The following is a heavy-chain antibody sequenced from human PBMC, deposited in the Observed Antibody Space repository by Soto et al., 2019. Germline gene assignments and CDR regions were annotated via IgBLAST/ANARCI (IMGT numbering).Heavy chain of an antibody. Sequence: QVHLVQSGAEVKKPGASVKVSCKASGYTFTSYGITWVRQAPGQGLEWMGWISAHNGNTDYAQKLPGRVIVTRDTSTTTAYMELRSLSSAATAVYSCARGRHGDSWGQGALVTVSS. CDR3: ARGRHGDS. CDR2: ISAHNGNT. V-gene: IGHV1-18*01. J-gene: IGHJ4*02. CDR1: GYTFTSYG.